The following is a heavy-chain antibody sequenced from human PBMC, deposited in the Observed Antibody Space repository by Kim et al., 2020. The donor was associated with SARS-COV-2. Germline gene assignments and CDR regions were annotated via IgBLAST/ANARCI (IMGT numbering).Heavy chain of an antibody. CDR2: IIPIFGTA. V-gene: IGHV1-69*13. Sequence: SVKVSCKASGGTFSSYAISWVRQAPGQGLEWMGGIIPIFGTANYAQKFQGRVTITADESTCTAYMELSSLRSEDTAVYYCARVGYYYGSGSYPNGYWYFDLWGRGTLVTVSS. CDR1: GGTFSSYA. D-gene: IGHD3-10*01. CDR3: ARVGYYYGSGSYPNGYWYFDL. J-gene: IGHJ2*01.